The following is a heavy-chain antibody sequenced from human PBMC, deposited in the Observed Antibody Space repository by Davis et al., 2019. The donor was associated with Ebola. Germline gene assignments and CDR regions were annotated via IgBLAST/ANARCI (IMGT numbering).Heavy chain of an antibody. J-gene: IGHJ4*02. CDR1: GFTFSSYG. V-gene: IGHV3-30*02. Sequence: GGSLRLSCAASGFTFSSYGMHWVRQAPGKGLEWVAFIRYDGSNKYYADSVKGRFTISRDNSKNTLYLQMNSLRAEDTAVYYCAKDRYYDSSAFDYWGQGTLVTVSS. CDR3: AKDRYYDSSAFDY. D-gene: IGHD3-22*01. CDR2: IRYDGSNK.